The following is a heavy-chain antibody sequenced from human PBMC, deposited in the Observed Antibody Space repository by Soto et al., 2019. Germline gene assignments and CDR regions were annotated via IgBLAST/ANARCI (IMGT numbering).Heavy chain of an antibody. CDR2: INHSGST. CDR3: AIAPDYEGNFDY. CDR1: GGSFSGYY. V-gene: IGHV4-34*01. D-gene: IGHD4-17*01. Sequence: QVQLQQWGAGLLKPSETLSLTCAVYGGSFSGYYWSWIRQPPGKGLEWIGEINHSGSTNYNPFLKSRVTISVDTSKNPLSLKLSFVTAAYTAVYYCAIAPDYEGNFDYWGHGPLVTVSS. J-gene: IGHJ4*01.